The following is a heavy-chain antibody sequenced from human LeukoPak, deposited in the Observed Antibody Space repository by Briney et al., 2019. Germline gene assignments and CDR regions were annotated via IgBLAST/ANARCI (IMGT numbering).Heavy chain of an antibody. CDR1: GYTFTGYY. CDR3: ARERDDYGDYGNAFDI. J-gene: IGHJ3*02. CDR2: INPNSGGT. V-gene: IGHV1-2*02. Sequence: GASVKVSCKASGYTFTGYYMHWVRQAPGQGLEWMGWINPNSGGTNYAQKFQGRVTMTRDTSISTAYMELSRLRSDDTAVYYCARERDDYGDYGNAFDIWGQGTMVTVSS. D-gene: IGHD4-17*01.